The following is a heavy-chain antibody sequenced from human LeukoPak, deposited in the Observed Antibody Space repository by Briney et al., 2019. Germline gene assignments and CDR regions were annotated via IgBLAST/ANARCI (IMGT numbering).Heavy chain of an antibody. V-gene: IGHV4-39*01. D-gene: IGHD3-16*02. CDR2: MYYSGST. CDR3: ASPAYYDYVWGSYRSDY. Sequence: SETLSLTCTVSGGSISSSSYYWGWIRQPPGKGLEWIGSMYYSGSTYYNPSLKSRVTISVDTSKNQFSLKLSSVTAADTAVYYCASPAYYDYVWGSYRSDYWGPGTLVTVSS. J-gene: IGHJ4*02. CDR1: GGSISSSSYY.